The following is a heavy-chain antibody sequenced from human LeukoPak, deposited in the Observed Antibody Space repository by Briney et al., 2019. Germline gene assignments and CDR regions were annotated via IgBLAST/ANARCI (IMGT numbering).Heavy chain of an antibody. D-gene: IGHD3-22*01. V-gene: IGHV4-38-2*02. Sequence: PSETLSLTCTVSGYSISSGYYWGWIRQPPGKGLEWIGSIYHSGSTYYNPSLKSRVTISVDTSKNQFSLKLSSVTAADTAVYYCARHAIGSGYYDFDYWGQGTLVTVSS. J-gene: IGHJ4*02. CDR2: IYHSGST. CDR1: GYSISSGYY. CDR3: ARHAIGSGYYDFDY.